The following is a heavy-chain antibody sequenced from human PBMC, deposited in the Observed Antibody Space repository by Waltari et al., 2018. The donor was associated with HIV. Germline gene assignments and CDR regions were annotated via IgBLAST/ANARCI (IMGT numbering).Heavy chain of an antibody. Sequence: VQLVESGGDLAQPGGSLRLSCVAPGFTFSNYWMHWGRQVPGKRLVWVARINTDETIRTYAENVKGRFTISRDNGKNTLYLQMNSLRVEDTAVYYCVSSGLDVWGQGTTVNVSS. V-gene: IGHV3-74*01. CDR2: INTDETIR. CDR1: GFTFSNYW. CDR3: VSSGLDV. J-gene: IGHJ6*02.